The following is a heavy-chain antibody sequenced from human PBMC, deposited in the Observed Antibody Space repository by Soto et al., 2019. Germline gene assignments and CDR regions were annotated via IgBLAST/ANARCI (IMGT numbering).Heavy chain of an antibody. CDR2: INQNGGQK. D-gene: IGHD3-10*01. CDR1: GFRFTSSW. Sequence: EVQLVESGGGLVQPGGSLRLSCAASGFRFTSSWMSWVRQAPGKGLEWVAHINQNGGQKYYVDSAKGRFTISRDNAKTSLYLQMNSLRVEDTAVFYCVTWADGADEDYFHHWGQGTLVTVSS. V-gene: IGHV3-7*01. CDR3: VTWADGADEDYFHH. J-gene: IGHJ1*01.